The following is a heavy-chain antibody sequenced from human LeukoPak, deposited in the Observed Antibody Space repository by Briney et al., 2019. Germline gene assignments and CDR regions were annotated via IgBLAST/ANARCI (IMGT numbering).Heavy chain of an antibody. J-gene: IGHJ6*03. CDR2: IRYNGSNK. CDR3: AKALSPYSSSSGYYMDV. CDR1: GFTFSSYG. D-gene: IGHD6-6*01. Sequence: PGGSLRLSCAASGFTFSSYGMHWVRQAPGKGLEWVAFIRYNGSNKYYADSVKGRFTISRDNSKNTLYLQMNSLRAEDTAVYYCAKALSPYSSSSGYYMDVWGKGTTVTVSS. V-gene: IGHV3-30*02.